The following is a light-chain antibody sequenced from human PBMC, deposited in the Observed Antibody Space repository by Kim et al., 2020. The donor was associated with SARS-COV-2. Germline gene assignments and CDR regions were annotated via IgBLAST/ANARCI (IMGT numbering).Light chain of an antibody. CDR3: HQYINSPRS. Sequence: PGERATLSCRASPNVNGNYLAWYQQKPGQAPRLLIYGVSSRAKGIPDRFVGRGSGTDFTLTITELEPEDFAVYFCHQYINSPRSFGQGTKLE. CDR2: GVS. V-gene: IGKV3-20*01. J-gene: IGKJ2*01. CDR1: PNVNGNY.